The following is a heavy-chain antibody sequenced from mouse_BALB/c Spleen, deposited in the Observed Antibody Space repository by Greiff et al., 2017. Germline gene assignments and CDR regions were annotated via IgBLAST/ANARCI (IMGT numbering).Heavy chain of an antibody. Sequence: DVKLVESGGGLVKPGGSLKLSCAASGFTFSSYAMSWVRQTPEKRLEWVASISSGGSTYYPDSVKGRFTISRDNARNILYLQMSSLRSEDTAMYYCARYGSSFDYWGQGTTLTVSS. V-gene: IGHV5-6-5*01. CDR3: ARYGSSFDY. D-gene: IGHD1-1*01. CDR2: ISSGGST. CDR1: GFTFSSYA. J-gene: IGHJ2*01.